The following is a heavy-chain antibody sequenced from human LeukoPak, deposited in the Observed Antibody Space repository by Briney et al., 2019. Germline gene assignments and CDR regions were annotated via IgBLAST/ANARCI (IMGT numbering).Heavy chain of an antibody. V-gene: IGHV4-59*08. CDR3: ARKLPLAGMDV. CDR1: GGSISSYY. D-gene: IGHD3-10*01. J-gene: IGHJ6*02. Sequence: SETLSLTCTVSGGSISSYYWSWIRQPPGKGLEWIGYIYYSGSTNYNPSLKSRVTISVDTSKNQFSLKLSSVTAADTAVYYCARKLPLAGMDVWGQGTTVTVSS. CDR2: IYYSGST.